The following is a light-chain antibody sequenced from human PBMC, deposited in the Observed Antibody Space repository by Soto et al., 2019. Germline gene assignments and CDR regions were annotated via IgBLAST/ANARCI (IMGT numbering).Light chain of an antibody. Sequence: QSVLTQPPSASGSPGNSVTISCTGTSIAVGGYNYVSWYQQHPGKAPKLMIYEVNKRPSGVPDRFSGSKSGNTASLTVSGLQAEDEADYYCSSYAGSNNFVVFGGGTKVTVL. V-gene: IGLV2-8*01. J-gene: IGLJ2*01. CDR1: SIAVGGYNY. CDR2: EVN. CDR3: SSYAGSNNFVV.